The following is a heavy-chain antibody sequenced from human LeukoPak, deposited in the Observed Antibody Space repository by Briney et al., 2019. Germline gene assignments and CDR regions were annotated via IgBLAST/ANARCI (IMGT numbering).Heavy chain of an antibody. J-gene: IGHJ3*02. CDR3: ARTYCGGDWGLAACSPHDAFDI. Sequence: ASVTVSCTSSGYTFTSYDINWVRQATGQGLEWMGWINPNSGNTGYAQKFQGRVTITRNTSISTAYMELSSLRSEDTAVYYCARTYCGGDWGLAACSPHDAFDIWGQGTMVTVSS. D-gene: IGHD2-21*01. V-gene: IGHV1-8*03. CDR1: GYTFTSYD. CDR2: INPNSGNT.